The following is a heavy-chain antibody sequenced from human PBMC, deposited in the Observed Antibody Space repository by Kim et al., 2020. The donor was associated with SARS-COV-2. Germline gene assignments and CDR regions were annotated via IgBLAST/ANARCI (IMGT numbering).Heavy chain of an antibody. CDR2: ISGSGGST. Sequence: GGSLRLSCAASGFTFSSYAMSWVRQAPGKGLEWVSAISGSGGSTYYADSVKGRFTISRDNSKNTLYLQMNSLRAEDTAVYYCAKVPHIAARIGNWFDPWGQGTLVTVSS. V-gene: IGHV3-23*01. J-gene: IGHJ5*02. CDR1: GFTFSSYA. D-gene: IGHD6-13*01. CDR3: AKVPHIAARIGNWFDP.